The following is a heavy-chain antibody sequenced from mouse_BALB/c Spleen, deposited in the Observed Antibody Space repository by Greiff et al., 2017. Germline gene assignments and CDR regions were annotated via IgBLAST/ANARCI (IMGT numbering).Heavy chain of an antibody. Sequence: VQLQQSGAELVTPGASVKLSCTASGFNIKDTYMHWVKQRPEQGLEWIGRIDPANGNTKYDPKFQGKATITADTSSNTAYLQLSSLTTEDTAVYYCARYRTFDYWGQGTTLTVSS. J-gene: IGHJ2*01. CDR1: GFNIKDTY. V-gene: IGHV14-3*02. D-gene: IGHD2-12*01. CDR3: ARYRTFDY. CDR2: IDPANGNT.